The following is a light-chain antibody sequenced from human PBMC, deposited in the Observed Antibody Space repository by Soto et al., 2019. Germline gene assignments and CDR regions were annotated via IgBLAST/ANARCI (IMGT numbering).Light chain of an antibody. CDR2: DAS. CDR3: QQYGSSRT. Sequence: EIVLTQSPVTLSLSPGERATLSCRASQSVRTYLAWYQVKPGQAPRLLIHDASSRATGISDRFSGSGSGTDFTLTISRLEPEDFAVYYCQQYGSSRTFGQGTKVDIK. CDR1: QSVRTY. J-gene: IGKJ1*01. V-gene: IGKV3-20*01.